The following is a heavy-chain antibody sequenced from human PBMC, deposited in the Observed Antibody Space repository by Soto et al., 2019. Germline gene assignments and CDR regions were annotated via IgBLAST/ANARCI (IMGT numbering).Heavy chain of an antibody. CDR1: VGTFSSYA. CDR3: AGVQVGITGTEYFDY. D-gene: IGHD1-7*01. Sequence: SVKVSCKASVGTFSSYAISWVRQAPGQGLEWMGGIIPIFGTANYAQKFQGRVTITADESTSTAYMELSSLRSEDTAVYYCAGVQVGITGTEYFDYWGQGTLVTVSS. CDR2: IIPIFGTA. J-gene: IGHJ4*02. V-gene: IGHV1-69*13.